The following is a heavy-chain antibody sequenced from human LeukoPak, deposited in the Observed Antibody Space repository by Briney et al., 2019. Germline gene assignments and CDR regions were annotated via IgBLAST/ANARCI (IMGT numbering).Heavy chain of an antibody. V-gene: IGHV1-69*06. D-gene: IGHD2-15*01. CDR2: IIPIFGTA. J-gene: IGHJ3*02. CDR3: ARVTSVVDGRPLVAFDI. CDR1: GGTFSSYA. Sequence: EASVKVSCKASGGTFSSYAISWVRQAPGQGLEWMGGIIPIFGTANYAQKFQGRVTITADKSTSTAYMELSSLRSEDTAVYYCARVTSVVDGRPLVAFDIWGQGTMVTVSS.